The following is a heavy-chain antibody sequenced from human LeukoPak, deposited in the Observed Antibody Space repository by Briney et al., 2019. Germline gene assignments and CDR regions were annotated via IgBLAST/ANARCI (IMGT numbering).Heavy chain of an antibody. J-gene: IGHJ4*02. Sequence: PGGSLRLSCAASGFTFSSYWMHWVRQAPGKGLVWASRINSDGSSTSYADSVKGRFTISRDNSKNTLYLQMNSLRAEDTAVYYCAKLGMYYDILTGYHDYWGQGTLVTVSS. D-gene: IGHD3-9*01. CDR1: GFTFSSYW. V-gene: IGHV3-74*01. CDR2: INSDGSST. CDR3: AKLGMYYDILTGYHDY.